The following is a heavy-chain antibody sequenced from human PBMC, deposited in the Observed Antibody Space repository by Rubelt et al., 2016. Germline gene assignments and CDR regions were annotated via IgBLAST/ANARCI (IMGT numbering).Heavy chain of an antibody. Sequence: QAPGKGLEWVAVVRFDGTRTYYADSVRGRFTMSSDNSRSTLYLQMNSLRAEDTAVYYRAKQVVPGTAHQFAMDVWGQGTKVTVSS. CDR2: VRFDGTRT. J-gene: IGHJ6*02. D-gene: IGHD6-19*01. V-gene: IGHV3-30*02. CDR3: AKQVVPGTAHQFAMDV.